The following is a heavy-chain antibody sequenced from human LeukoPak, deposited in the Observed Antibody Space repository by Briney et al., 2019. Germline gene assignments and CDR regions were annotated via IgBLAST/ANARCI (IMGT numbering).Heavy chain of an antibody. CDR3: VVYTGGYRSQF. CDR2: ISGSGGST. J-gene: IGHJ4*02. Sequence: GGSLRLSCAASGFTFSSYAMSWVRQAPGKGLEWVSAISGSGGSTYYADSVKGRFTISRDNSMNTLRLQMNSPSVEDTAVYYCVVYTGGYRSQFWGQGTLVTVSS. D-gene: IGHD5-24*01. V-gene: IGHV3-23*01. CDR1: GFTFSSYA.